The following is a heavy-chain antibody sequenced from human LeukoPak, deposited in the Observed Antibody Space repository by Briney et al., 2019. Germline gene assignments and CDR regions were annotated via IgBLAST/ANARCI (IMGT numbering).Heavy chain of an antibody. D-gene: IGHD6-19*01. CDR2: ISYDGSNK. J-gene: IGHJ1*01. CDR1: GFTFSSYA. Sequence: PGGSLRLSCAASGFTFSSYAMHWVRQAPGKGLEWVAVISYDGSNKYYADSVKGRCTISRDNSKNTLYLQMNSLRAEDTAVYYCARDPPSEQWPPLQYFQHWGQGTLATVSS. V-gene: IGHV3-30-3*01. CDR3: ARDPPSEQWPPLQYFQH.